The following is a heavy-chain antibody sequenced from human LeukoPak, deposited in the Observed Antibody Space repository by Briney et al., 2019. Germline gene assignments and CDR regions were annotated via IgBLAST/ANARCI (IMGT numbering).Heavy chain of an antibody. D-gene: IGHD3/OR15-3a*01. V-gene: IGHV4-39*01. CDR2: LYNSGST. Sequence: SETLSLTCTVSGGSFTTSSHYWGWFRQPPGKGLEWIGSLYNSGSTYYNPSLQSRVTISVETSKNQISLKLTSVTTADTAVYYCTRLTWTDADDFWGQGTLVTVSS. J-gene: IGHJ4*02. CDR3: TRLTWTDADDF. CDR1: GGSFTTSSHY.